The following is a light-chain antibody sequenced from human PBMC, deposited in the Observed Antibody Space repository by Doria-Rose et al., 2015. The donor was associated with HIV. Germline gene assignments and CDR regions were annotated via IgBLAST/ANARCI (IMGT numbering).Light chain of an antibody. J-gene: IGKJ5*01. V-gene: IGKV3-20*01. CDR2: DAS. CDR3: QQYSTSRGT. Sequence: EIVLTQSPGTLSLSPGERATLSCRASQCVKSSYLAWYQQKPGQAPRLLIYDASTRATGIPDRFSGSGSGTDFTLTISRLEPEDVAVYYCQQYSTSRGTFGQGTRLEIK. CDR1: QCVKSSY.